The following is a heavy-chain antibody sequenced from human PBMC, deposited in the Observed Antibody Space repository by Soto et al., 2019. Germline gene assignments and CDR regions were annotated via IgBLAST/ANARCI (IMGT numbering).Heavy chain of an antibody. CDR3: ARTRFHYYGSGSYYNGRGRFDY. V-gene: IGHV4-34*01. D-gene: IGHD3-10*01. CDR2: INHSGST. CDR1: GGSFSGYY. J-gene: IGHJ4*02. Sequence: PSETLSLTCAVYGGSFSGYYWSWIRQPPGKGLEWIGEINHSGSTNYNPSLKSRVTISVDTSKNQFSLKLSSVTAADTAVYYCARTRFHYYGSGSYYNGRGRFDYWGQGTLVTVSS.